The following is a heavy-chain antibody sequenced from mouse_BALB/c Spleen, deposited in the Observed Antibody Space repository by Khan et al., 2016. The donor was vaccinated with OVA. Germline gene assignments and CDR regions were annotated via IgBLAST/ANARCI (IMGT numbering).Heavy chain of an antibody. CDR3: AREDGNYGAFAY. V-gene: IGHV1S137*01. D-gene: IGHD2-1*01. J-gene: IGHJ3*01. CDR1: GYTFTDYA. Sequence: QVQLQQPGPELVRPGVSVKISCKGSGYTFTDYALHWVKHSHAKSLEWIGIISTYSGNSNYNQRFKGKATMTVGKSSSTAYMELARLTSEDAAIYYCAREDGNYGAFAYWGQGTLVTVSA. CDR2: ISTYSGNS.